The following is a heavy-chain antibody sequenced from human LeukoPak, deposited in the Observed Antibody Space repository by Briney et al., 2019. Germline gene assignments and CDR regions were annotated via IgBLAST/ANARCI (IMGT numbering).Heavy chain of an antibody. J-gene: IGHJ3*02. V-gene: IGHV3-7*01. CDR1: GFTFSNNW. D-gene: IGHD3-22*01. CDR2: VKKDASEK. CDR3: ARPKSITMITADAFDI. Sequence: GGSLRLSCAASGFTFSNNWMTWVRQAPGKGLEWVASVKKDASEKYYVDSVKGRFTISRDNAKNSLYLQMNSLRAEDTAVYYCARPKSITMITADAFDIWGQGTMVTVSS.